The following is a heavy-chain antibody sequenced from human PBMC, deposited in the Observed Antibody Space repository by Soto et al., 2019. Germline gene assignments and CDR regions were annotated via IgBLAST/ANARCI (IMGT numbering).Heavy chain of an antibody. CDR2: ISYDGGDNP. Sequence: GGSLRLSCAASGFTFSSYGMHWVRQAPGKGLEWVAVISYDGGDNPEYAESVKGRFTISRDNSKNTLYLQMNSLRAEDTAVYYCAKRQQLVRYYYGLDVWGQGTTVTVSS. CDR3: AKRQQLVRYYYGLDV. V-gene: IGHV3-30*18. D-gene: IGHD6-13*01. J-gene: IGHJ6*02. CDR1: GFTFSSYG.